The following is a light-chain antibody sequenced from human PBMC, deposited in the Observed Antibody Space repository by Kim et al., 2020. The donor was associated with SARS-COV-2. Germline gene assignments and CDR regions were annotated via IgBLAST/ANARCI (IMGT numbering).Light chain of an antibody. J-gene: IGKJ1*01. CDR2: GAS. CDR3: QQYDNWPRT. CDR1: QSVSN. Sequence: EIVMTQSPATLSVSPGERATLSCRASQSVSNLAWYQHKPGQAPRLLFYGASTRATGIPARFSGSGSGTEFTLTISSLQSEDFALYYCQQYDNWPRTFGQGTKVYIK. V-gene: IGKV3-15*01.